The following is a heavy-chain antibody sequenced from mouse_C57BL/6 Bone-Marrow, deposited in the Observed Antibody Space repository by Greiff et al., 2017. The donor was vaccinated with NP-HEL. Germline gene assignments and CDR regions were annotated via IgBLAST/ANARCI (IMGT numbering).Heavy chain of an antibody. CDR3: ARVTTVVEGYFDV. CDR1: RYTFTSYW. Sequence: QVQLQQPGAELVKPGATVKLSCKASRYTFTSYWMQWVKQRPGQGLEWIGEIDPSDSYTNYNQKFKGKATLTVDTSSSTAYMQLSSLTSEDSAVYYCARVTTVVEGYFDVWGTGTTVTVSS. D-gene: IGHD1-1*01. J-gene: IGHJ1*03. V-gene: IGHV1-50*01. CDR2: IDPSDSYT.